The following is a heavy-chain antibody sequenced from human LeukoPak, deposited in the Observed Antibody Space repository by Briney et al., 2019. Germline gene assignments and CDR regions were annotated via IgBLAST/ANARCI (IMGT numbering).Heavy chain of an antibody. J-gene: IGHJ6*02. V-gene: IGHV3-23*01. Sequence: GGSLRLSCAASGFTFSSYAMYWVRQALGKGLEWVSAISGSGGGTHYPDSVKGRFTISRDNHKNTLYLQMNSLRAEDTAVYHCARVRGGYCTGGSCYYYYAMDVWGQGTTVTVSS. CDR1: GFTFSSYA. D-gene: IGHD2-15*01. CDR2: ISGSGGGT. CDR3: ARVRGGYCTGGSCYYYYAMDV.